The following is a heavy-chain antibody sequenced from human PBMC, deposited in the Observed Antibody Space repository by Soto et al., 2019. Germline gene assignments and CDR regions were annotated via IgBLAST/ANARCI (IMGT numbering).Heavy chain of an antibody. CDR2: ISAYNGNT. D-gene: IGHD6-19*01. V-gene: IGHV1-18*01. J-gene: IGHJ5*02. CDR3: ARDRLAWLVRDGSDP. Sequence: ASVKVSCKASGYTFTSYGISWVRQAPGQGLEWMGWISAYNGNTNYAQKLQGRVTMTTDTSTSTAYMELRSLRSDDTAVYYCARDRLAWLVRDGSDPWGQGTLVTVSS. CDR1: GYTFTSYG.